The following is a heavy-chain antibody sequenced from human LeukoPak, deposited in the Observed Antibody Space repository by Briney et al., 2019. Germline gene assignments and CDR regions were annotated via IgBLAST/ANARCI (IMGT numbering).Heavy chain of an antibody. J-gene: IGHJ4*02. CDR3: AKVETYYYDSSGYYYGY. CDR2: ISSSGSTI. CDR1: GFTFSDYY. Sequence: GGPLRLSCAASGFTFSDYYMSWIRQAPGKGLEWVSYISSSGSTIYYADSVKGRFTISRDNAKNSLYLQMNSLRAEDTAVYYCAKVETYYYDSSGYYYGYWGQGTLVTVSS. D-gene: IGHD3-22*01. V-gene: IGHV3-11*01.